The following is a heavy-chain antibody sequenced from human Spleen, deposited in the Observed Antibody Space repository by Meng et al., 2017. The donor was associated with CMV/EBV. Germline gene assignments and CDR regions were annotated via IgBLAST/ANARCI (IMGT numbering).Heavy chain of an antibody. Sequence: GESLKISCAASGFTFSSYAMSWVRQAPGKGLEWVSTISGTGVSTYYADSVKGRFTISRDNSKKTLYLQMNSLRAEDTAVYYCARFRHYSDGDNYYSGIDPWGQGTLVTVSS. CDR3: ARFRHYSDGDNYYSGIDP. J-gene: IGHJ5*02. V-gene: IGHV3-23*01. CDR1: GFTFSSYA. D-gene: IGHD2-21*01. CDR2: ISGTGVST.